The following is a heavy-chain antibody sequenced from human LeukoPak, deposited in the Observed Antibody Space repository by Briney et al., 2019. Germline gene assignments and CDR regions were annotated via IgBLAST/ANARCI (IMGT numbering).Heavy chain of an antibody. CDR2: IYYSGTT. CDR3: ARYRIDSSGWYFDY. J-gene: IGHJ4*02. V-gene: IGHV4-59*12. Sequence: SETLSLTCTVSGGSISSYYWNWIRQPPGKGLEWIGYIYYSGTTNYNPSLKSRVTISVDTSKNQFSLKLSSVTAADTAVYYCARYRIDSSGWYFDYWGQGTLVTVSS. CDR1: GGSISSYY. D-gene: IGHD6-19*01.